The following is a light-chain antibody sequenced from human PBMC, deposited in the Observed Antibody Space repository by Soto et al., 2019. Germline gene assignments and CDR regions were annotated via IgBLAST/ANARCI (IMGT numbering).Light chain of an antibody. CDR1: SSDVGSYNL. CDR3: GSYETNRTHV. V-gene: IGLV2-23*01. J-gene: IGLJ1*01. Sequence: QSVLTQPASVSGSPGQSITISCTGTSSDVGSYNLVSWYQHHPGKTPKRMIYEGSRRRSGVSNRLSASEEGKTVCVGISGLQANDETTYYCGSYETNRTHVFGTRTKVTVL. CDR2: EGS.